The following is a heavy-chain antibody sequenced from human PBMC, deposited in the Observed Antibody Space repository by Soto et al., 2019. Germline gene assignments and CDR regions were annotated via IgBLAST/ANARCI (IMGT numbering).Heavy chain of an antibody. J-gene: IGHJ2*01. D-gene: IGHD2-8*01. CDR2: IFDSGST. Sequence: QVQLQESGPGLVKPSETLSLTCTVSGGSISGGVHSWSWIRQPPGKGLEWIGLIFDSGSTYYNPSLKSRLTISVDTSKNQFSLRLSSVTAADTAVYYCAREIMPLTNDWYFDLWGRGTLVTVSS. V-gene: IGHV4-30-4*01. CDR3: AREIMPLTNDWYFDL. CDR1: GGSISGGVHS.